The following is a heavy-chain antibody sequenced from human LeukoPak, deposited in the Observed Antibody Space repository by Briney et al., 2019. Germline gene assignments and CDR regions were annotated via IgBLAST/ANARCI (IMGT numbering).Heavy chain of an antibody. J-gene: IGHJ4*02. D-gene: IGHD1-14*01. CDR2: IYYSGST. Sequence: SETLSLTCTVSGGSISSYYWSWIRQPPGKGLEWIGYIYYSGSTNYNPSLKSRVTISVDTSKNQFSLKLSSVTAADTAVYYCARVGRRPTGAYFDYWGQGTLVTVSS. CDR1: GGSISSYY. CDR3: ARVGRRPTGAYFDY. V-gene: IGHV4-59*08.